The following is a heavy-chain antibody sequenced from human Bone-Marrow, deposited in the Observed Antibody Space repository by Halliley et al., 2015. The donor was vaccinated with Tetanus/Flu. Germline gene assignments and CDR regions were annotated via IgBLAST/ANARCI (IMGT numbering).Heavy chain of an antibody. Sequence: SLRLSCAGSGLSFSNFWMYWVRQAPGKGLEWVANINRDGSATSYVDSVKGRFTISRDNAKKSLFLQMTSLSAEDAGVYFCTSVLLGRPMHLSSPPYVFGLWGQGTTVTVSS. V-gene: IGHV3-7*01. CDR1: GLSFSNFW. D-gene: IGHD1-1*01. CDR2: INRDGSAT. CDR3: TSVLLGRPMHLSSPPYVFGL. J-gene: IGHJ3*01.